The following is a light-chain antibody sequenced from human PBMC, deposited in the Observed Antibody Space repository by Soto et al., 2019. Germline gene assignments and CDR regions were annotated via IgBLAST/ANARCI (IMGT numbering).Light chain of an antibody. CDR2: DAS. CDR1: QSVRRN. CDR3: QQYNNWPTIT. Sequence: EIVVVQSPATLSVSPGERPTLSCRASQSVRRNLAWYRQKPGQPARLLVYDASTRAMGIPARFSGSASGTELTLTISSLQSEAFAVYYCQQYNNWPTITFGQGTRLEIK. J-gene: IGKJ5*01. V-gene: IGKV3-15*01.